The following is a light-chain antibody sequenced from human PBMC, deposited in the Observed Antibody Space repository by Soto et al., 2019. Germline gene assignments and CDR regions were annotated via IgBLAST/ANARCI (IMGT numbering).Light chain of an antibody. CDR2: GAS. J-gene: IGKJ3*01. CDR3: QQYGSSLFT. CDR1: QSVSSSY. V-gene: IGKV3-20*01. Sequence: EIVLTQSPGTLSLSPGERATLSCRASQSVSSSYLAWYQQKPGQAPRLLIYGASSRATGITDRFSGSGSGTDFTLTISRLEPEDFAVYYWQQYGSSLFTFGPGTKVDIK.